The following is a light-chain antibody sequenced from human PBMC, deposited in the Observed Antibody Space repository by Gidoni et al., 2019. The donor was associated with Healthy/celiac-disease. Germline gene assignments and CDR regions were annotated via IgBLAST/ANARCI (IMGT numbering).Light chain of an antibody. Sequence: DIQMTQSPSSLSASVGDRVTITCRASQSLSTYLNWYQQKPGKAPKLLIYDASSLQSGVPSRFSGSGSETDFTLAISSLQTEDFATYYCQQSYSLPWTFGQXTKVEIK. V-gene: IGKV1-39*01. J-gene: IGKJ1*01. CDR2: DAS. CDR1: QSLSTY. CDR3: QQSYSLPWT.